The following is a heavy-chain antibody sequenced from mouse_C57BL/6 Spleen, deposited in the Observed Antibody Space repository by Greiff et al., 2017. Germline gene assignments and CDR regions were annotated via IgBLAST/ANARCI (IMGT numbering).Heavy chain of an antibody. Sequence: EVQLQQSGAELVKPSPSVTLSCTVSGFNITDYCVHWVKQRTEQGLEWIGRIGPEDGETKYAPKFQGKGTITADTSSNTAYLQHSSLTYEDTAVYYCARGDGDLWFGYWGKGAMVTAAA. CDR2: IGPEDGET. CDR1: GFNITDYC. V-gene: IGHV14-2*01. CDR3: ARGDGDLWFGY. J-gene: IGHJ3*02. D-gene: IGHD2-13*01.